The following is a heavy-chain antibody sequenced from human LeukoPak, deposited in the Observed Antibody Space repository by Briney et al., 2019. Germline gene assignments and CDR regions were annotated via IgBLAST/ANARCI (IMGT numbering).Heavy chain of an antibody. D-gene: IGHD3-16*01. CDR1: GGSISSYY. CDR2: IYTSGST. Sequence: PSETQSLTRTVSGGSISSYYGSWIRQPAGKGLEWIGRIYTSGSTNYNPSLKSRVTMSVNTSKNQFSLKLSSVTAADTAVYYCARGGGEGAFDIWGQGRMVTVSS. CDR3: ARGGGEGAFDI. V-gene: IGHV4-4*07. J-gene: IGHJ3*02.